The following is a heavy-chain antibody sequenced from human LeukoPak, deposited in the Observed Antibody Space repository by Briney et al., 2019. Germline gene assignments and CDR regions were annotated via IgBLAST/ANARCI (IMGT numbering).Heavy chain of an antibody. Sequence: GRSLKLSCAASGFTFSSYGMHWVRQAPGQGLEWVAVIWYDGSNKFYADSVKGRFTISRDNSKNTLYLQMNSLRAEDTAVYYCARDNYGMDVWGQGTTVTVSS. J-gene: IGHJ6*02. V-gene: IGHV3-33*01. CDR1: GFTFSSYG. CDR2: IWYDGSNK. CDR3: ARDNYGMDV.